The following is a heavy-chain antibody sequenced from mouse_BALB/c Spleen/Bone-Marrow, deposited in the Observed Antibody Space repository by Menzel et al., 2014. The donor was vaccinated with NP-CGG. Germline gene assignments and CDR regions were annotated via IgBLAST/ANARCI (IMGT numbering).Heavy chain of an antibody. J-gene: IGHJ3*01. CDR3: ASPYYRYDGFAY. CDR2: INPYNDGT. CDR1: GYTFTSYV. D-gene: IGHD2-14*01. Sequence: EVQVVESGPELVKPGASVKMSCKASGYTFTSYVMHWVKQKPGQGLEWIGYINPYNDGTKYNEKFKGKATLTSDKSSSTAYVELSSLTSEDSAVYYCASPYYRYDGFAYWGQGTLVTVSA. V-gene: IGHV1-14*01.